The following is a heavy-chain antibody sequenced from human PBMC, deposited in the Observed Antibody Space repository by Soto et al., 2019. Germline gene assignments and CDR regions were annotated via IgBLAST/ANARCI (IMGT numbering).Heavy chain of an antibody. D-gene: IGHD2-8*02. CDR3: ARASLSLVPRAPNYYYYGMDV. J-gene: IGHJ6*02. CDR2: ISPIFGTA. V-gene: IGHV1-69*01. CDR1: GGTFSSYA. Sequence: QVQLVQSGAEVKKPGSSVKVSCKASGGTFSSYAISWVRQAPGQGLEWMGGISPIFGTANYAQKFQGRVTITADESTSTAYMELSSLRSEDTAVYYCARASLSLVPRAPNYYYYGMDVWGQGTTVTVSS.